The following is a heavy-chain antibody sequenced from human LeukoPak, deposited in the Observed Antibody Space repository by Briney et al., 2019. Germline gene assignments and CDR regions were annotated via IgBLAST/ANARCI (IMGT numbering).Heavy chain of an antibody. V-gene: IGHV3-72*01. CDR1: GFTFSDHY. D-gene: IGHD1-26*01. CDR2: TRNKANSYTT. CDR3: ARVESGSYY. J-gene: IGHJ4*02. Sequence: GGSLRLSCAASGFTFSDHYMEWVRQAPGKGLEWVGRTRNKANSYTTEYAASVKGRFTISRDDSKNSLYPQMNSLKTEDTAVYYCARVESGSYYWGQGTLVTVSS.